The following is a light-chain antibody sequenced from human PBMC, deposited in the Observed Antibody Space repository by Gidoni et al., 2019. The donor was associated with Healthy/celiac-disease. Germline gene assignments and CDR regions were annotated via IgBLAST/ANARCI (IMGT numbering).Light chain of an antibody. CDR2: VAS. J-gene: IGKJ4*01. V-gene: IGKV3-15*01. CDR3: QQYSNWPPFT. Sequence: ETVLTQSQVTLSVSSGERAALSCRASETIDYKLAWYQQKPGQAPRLLIYVASIRATGVPDRFRGSVSGTEFTLTISSLQSEEFAFYYCQQYSNWPPFTFGGGTKVEMK. CDR1: ETIDYK.